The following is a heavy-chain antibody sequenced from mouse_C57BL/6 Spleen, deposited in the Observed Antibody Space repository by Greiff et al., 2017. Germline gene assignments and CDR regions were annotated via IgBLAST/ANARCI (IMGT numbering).Heavy chain of an antibody. J-gene: IGHJ1*03. CDR3: ARAITTVVARWYFDV. CDR2: INYDGSST. V-gene: IGHV5-16*01. D-gene: IGHD1-1*01. Sequence: EVMLVESEGGLVQPGSSMKLSCTASGFTFSDYYMAWVRQVPEKGLEWVANINYDGSSTYYLDSLKSRFIISGDNAKNILYLQMSSLKSEDTATYYCARAITTVVARWYFDVWGTGTTVTVSS. CDR1: GFTFSDYY.